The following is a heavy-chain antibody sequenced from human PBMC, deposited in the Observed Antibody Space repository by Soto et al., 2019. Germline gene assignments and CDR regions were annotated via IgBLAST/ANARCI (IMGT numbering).Heavy chain of an antibody. V-gene: IGHV1-2*02. CDR2: INPNSGGT. CDR1: GYTFTGYY. Sequence: ASVKVSCKASGYTFTGYYMHWVRQAPGQGLEWMGWINPNSGGTNYAQKFQGRVTMTRDTSISTAYMELSRLRSDDTAVYYCARASFFHSGYDPHPFFDYWGQGTLVTVSS. J-gene: IGHJ4*02. CDR3: ARASFFHSGYDPHPFFDY. D-gene: IGHD5-12*01.